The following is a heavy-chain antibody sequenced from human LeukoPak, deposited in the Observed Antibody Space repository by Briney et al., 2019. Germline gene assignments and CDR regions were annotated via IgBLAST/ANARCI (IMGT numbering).Heavy chain of an antibody. D-gene: IGHD2-15*01. CDR1: GCRFTSYW. Sequence: PGESLQISCKGSGCRFTSYWMSGVRQVRGKGLEWMGRIDPSDSYTNYSPSFQGHVTISADKSISTAYLQWSSLKASDTGMYYCACYSGVLNWFDPWGQGTLVTVSS. CDR2: IDPSDSYT. V-gene: IGHV5-10-1*01. J-gene: IGHJ5*02. CDR3: ACYSGVLNWFDP.